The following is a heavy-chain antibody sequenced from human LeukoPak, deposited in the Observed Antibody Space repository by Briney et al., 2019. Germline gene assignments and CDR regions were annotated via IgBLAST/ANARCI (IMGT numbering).Heavy chain of an antibody. CDR1: GGTFCSYT. J-gene: IGHJ4*02. D-gene: IGHD5-18*01. CDR3: ARDPVDTKTPYYFDY. Sequence: SVKVSCKASGGTFCSYTISWVRQAPGQGLEWMGRIIPILGIANYAQKFQGRVTITAYKSTSTAYMELSSLRSEDTAVYYCARDPVDTKTPYYFDYWGQGTLVTVSS. CDR2: IIPILGIA. V-gene: IGHV1-69*04.